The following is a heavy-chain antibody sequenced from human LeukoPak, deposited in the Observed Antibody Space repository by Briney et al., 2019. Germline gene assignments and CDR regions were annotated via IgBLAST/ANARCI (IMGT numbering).Heavy chain of an antibody. D-gene: IGHD1-26*01. CDR2: IKYDGREK. Sequence: PGGSLRLSCAATGFTFSNYWMSWFRQAPGKGLEWVANIKYDGREKQYVDSVKGRFTISRDNAKNSLFLQMNSLRAEDTAVYYCARYLNSGPEDFWSQGTLVTVSS. J-gene: IGHJ4*02. CDR1: GFTFSNYW. V-gene: IGHV3-7*01. CDR3: ARYLNSGPEDF.